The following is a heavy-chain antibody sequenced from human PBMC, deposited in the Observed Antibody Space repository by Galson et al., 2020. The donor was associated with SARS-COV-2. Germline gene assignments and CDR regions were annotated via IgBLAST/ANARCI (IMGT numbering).Heavy chain of an antibody. D-gene: IGHD6-19*01. J-gene: IGHJ6*03. Sequence: GGSLRLSCVGSGFTFSTCGMQWVRQAPGKGLEWVALISYDGVNKYYADSVKGRFTISSDNSKNTLYLQMNSLRAEDTAVYYCAKEYNTGWYFTYYMEVGGKGTTVTISS. V-gene: IGHV3-30*18. CDR3: AKEYNTGWYFTYYMEV. CDR2: ISYDGVNK. CDR1: GFTFSTCG.